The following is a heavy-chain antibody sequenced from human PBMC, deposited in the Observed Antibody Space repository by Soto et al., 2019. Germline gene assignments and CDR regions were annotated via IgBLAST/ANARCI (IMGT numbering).Heavy chain of an antibody. V-gene: IGHV3-23*01. CDR3: AKGVAAGGGSYRYDPVGY. D-gene: IGHD3-16*02. CDR2: ISGSGGST. J-gene: IGHJ4*02. Sequence: GGSLRLSCAASGFTFSSYAMSWVRQAPGKGLEWVSAISGSGGSTYYADSRKGRFTISRDNSKNTLYLQMNRLRAEDTAVYYGAKGVAAGGGSYRYDPVGYWGQGTLVTVSS. CDR1: GFTFSSYA.